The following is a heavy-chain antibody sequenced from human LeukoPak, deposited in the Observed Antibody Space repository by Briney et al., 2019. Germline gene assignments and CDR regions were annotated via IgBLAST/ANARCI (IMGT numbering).Heavy chain of an antibody. CDR3: ARGPYYDFWSGYFVY. CDR1: GGSISSHY. J-gene: IGHJ4*02. D-gene: IGHD3-3*01. CDR2: IYYSGST. V-gene: IGHV4-59*11. Sequence: SETQSLTCTVSGGSISSHYWSWIRQPPGKGLEWIGYIYYSGSTNYNPSLKSRVTISVDTSKNQFSLKLSSVTAADTAVYYCARGPYYDFWSGYFVYWGQGTLVTVSS.